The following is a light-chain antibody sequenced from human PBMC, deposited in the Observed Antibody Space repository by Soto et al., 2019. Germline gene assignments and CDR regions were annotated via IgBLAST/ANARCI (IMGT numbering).Light chain of an antibody. CDR1: NIWSKS. CDR3: QVWYSDTNHVV. Sequence: SYELTQPASVSVAPGQTASFTCGGHNIWSKSVHWYQQKPGQAPILVIYDDDDRPYGIPGRFSCSNSGSEATLTISRVEAGDEDAYYCQVWYSDTNHVVFGGGTKLTVL. V-gene: IGLV3-21*02. J-gene: IGLJ2*01. CDR2: DDD.